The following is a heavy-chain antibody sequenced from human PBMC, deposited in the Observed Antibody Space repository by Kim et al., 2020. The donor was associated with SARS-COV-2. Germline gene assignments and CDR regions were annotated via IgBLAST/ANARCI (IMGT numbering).Heavy chain of an antibody. D-gene: IGHD2-15*01. V-gene: IGHV5-51*01. CDR3: ARTPGDCSGGSCYPGGYYYYYGMDV. J-gene: IGHJ6*02. CDR1: GYSFTSYW. Sequence: GESLKISCKGSGYSFTSYWIGWVRQRPGKGLEWMGIIYPGDSDTRYSPSFQGQVTISADKSISTAYLQWSSLKASDTAMYYCARTPGDCSGGSCYPGGYYYYYGMDVWGQGTTVTVSS. CDR2: IYPGDSDT.